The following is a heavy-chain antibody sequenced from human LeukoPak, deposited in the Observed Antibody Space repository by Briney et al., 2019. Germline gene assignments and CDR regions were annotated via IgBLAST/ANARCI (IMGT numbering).Heavy chain of an antibody. CDR1: GGSFSGYY. CDR3: ATEYSSSSDYYYYYMDV. Sequence: PSETLSLTCAVYGGSFSGYYWSWIRQPPGKGLEWIWEINHSGSTNYNPSLKSRVTISVDTSKNQFSLKLSSVTAADTAVYYCATEYSSSSDYYYYYMDVWGKGTTVTVSS. J-gene: IGHJ6*03. CDR2: INHSGST. V-gene: IGHV4-34*01. D-gene: IGHD6-6*01.